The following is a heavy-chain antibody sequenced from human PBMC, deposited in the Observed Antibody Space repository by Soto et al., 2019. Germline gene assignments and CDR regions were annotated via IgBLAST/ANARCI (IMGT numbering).Heavy chain of an antibody. CDR1: GLTFSSEE. D-gene: IGHD6-19*01. J-gene: IGHJ4*02. Sequence: HPGGSLRLSCEVSGLTFSSEEMNWVRQAPGKGLEWVAYIQNSGSPIYYADSLKGRFTISRDNAKNSLYLQMSSLTAEDTAVYYCARGYHSGWHFGHWGQGALVTVSS. V-gene: IGHV3-48*03. CDR2: IQNSGSPI. CDR3: ARGYHSGWHFGH.